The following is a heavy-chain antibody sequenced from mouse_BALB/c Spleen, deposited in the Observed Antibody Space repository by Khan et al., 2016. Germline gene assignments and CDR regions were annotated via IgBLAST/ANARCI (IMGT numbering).Heavy chain of an antibody. J-gene: IGHJ3*01. CDR1: GFTFSSFG. V-gene: IGHV5-17*02. CDR2: ISSGSSTI. D-gene: IGHD2-3*01. CDR3: SRGGLYDGNRFAY. Sequence: EVELVESGGGLVQPGGSRKLSCAASGFTFSSFGMHWVRQAPEKGLEWVAYISSGSSTIYYADTVKGRFTISRDNPKNHLFLQMTGLRSKDTAMYYCSRGGLYDGNRFAYWGQGTLVTVSA.